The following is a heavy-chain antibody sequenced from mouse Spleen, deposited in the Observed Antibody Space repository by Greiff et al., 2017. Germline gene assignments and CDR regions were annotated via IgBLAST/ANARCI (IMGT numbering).Heavy chain of an antibody. Sequence: EVKVVESGGGLVQPGGSLSLSCAASGFTFTDYYMSWVRQPPGKALEWLGFIRNKANGYTTEYSASVKGRFTISRDNSQSILYLQMNALRAEDSATYYCARSLLRLYYFDYWGQGTTLTVSS. CDR1: GFTFTDYY. V-gene: IGHV7-3*01. D-gene: IGHD2-12*01. CDR3: ARSLLRLYYFDY. CDR2: IRNKANGYTT. J-gene: IGHJ2*01.